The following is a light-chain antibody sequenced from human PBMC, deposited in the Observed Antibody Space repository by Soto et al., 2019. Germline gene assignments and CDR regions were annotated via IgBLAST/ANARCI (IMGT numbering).Light chain of an antibody. J-gene: IGKJ2*01. V-gene: IGKV1-39*01. Sequence: DIQMTQSPSSLSAAVGDSVTITCRASQDINKYLNWYHQTPGKAPKLLVFATSTLHNGVPSRFSGSRSGTDFSLTITSLQPEDFATYYCQQSYSSSYTFGQGTKLEIK. CDR3: QQSYSSSYT. CDR1: QDINKY. CDR2: ATS.